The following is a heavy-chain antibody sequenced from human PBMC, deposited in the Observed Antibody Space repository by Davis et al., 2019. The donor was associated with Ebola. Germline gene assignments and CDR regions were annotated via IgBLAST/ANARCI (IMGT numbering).Heavy chain of an antibody. CDR2: IKSKTDGGTT. CDR1: GFTFSNAW. Sequence: LSLTCAASGFTFSNAWMHWVRQAPGKGLEWVGRIKSKTDGGTTDYAAPVKGRYTISRDDSKNTLYLQMNSLKTEDTAVYYCTSSFSGSYRDYWGQGTLVTVSS. J-gene: IGHJ4*02. V-gene: IGHV3-15*07. CDR3: TSSFSGSYRDY. D-gene: IGHD1-26*01.